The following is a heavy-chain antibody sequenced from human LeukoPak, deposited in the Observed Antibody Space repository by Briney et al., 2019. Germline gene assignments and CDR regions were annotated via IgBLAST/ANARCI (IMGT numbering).Heavy chain of an antibody. CDR1: GDSISGFY. Sequence: SETLSLTCTVSGDSISGFYWSWIRQPPGKGLEWIGYIYYSGSTNYNPSLKSRVTISVHTSKNQFSLKLSSVTAADTAVYYCARERREQLLPPYTRSVTYFDYWGQGTLVTVSS. J-gene: IGHJ4*02. CDR2: IYYSGST. D-gene: IGHD2-2*01. V-gene: IGHV4-59*12. CDR3: ARERREQLLPPYTRSVTYFDY.